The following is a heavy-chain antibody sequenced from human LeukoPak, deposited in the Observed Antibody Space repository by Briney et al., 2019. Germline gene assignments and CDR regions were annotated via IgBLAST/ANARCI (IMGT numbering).Heavy chain of an antibody. V-gene: IGHV3-11*01. CDR3: ARGCSSTSCYTLYGMDV. CDR1: VFTFSDYY. CDR2: ISSSGSTI. D-gene: IGHD2-2*02. Sequence: GGSLRLSCAASVFTFSDYYMSWIRQAPGKGLEWVSYISSSGSTIYYADSVKGRFTISRDNAKNSLYLQMNSLRAEDTAVYYCARGCSSTSCYTLYGMDVWGQGTTVTVSS. J-gene: IGHJ6*02.